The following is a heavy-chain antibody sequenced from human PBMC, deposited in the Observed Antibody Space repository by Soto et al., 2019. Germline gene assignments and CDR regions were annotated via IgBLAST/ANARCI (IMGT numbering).Heavy chain of an antibody. V-gene: IGHV4-39*01. J-gene: IGHJ5*02. CDR3: SRRAPEGFDP. Sequence: PSETLSLTCTVSGASISRSPYCWAWIRQPPGKGLEWVGSLCYSGNYNRPSLKSRVTISVDTSKNQLSLNLTSVTAADTAIYYCSRRAPEGFDPWGQGTLVTVSS. CDR1: GASISRSPYC. CDR2: LCYSGN.